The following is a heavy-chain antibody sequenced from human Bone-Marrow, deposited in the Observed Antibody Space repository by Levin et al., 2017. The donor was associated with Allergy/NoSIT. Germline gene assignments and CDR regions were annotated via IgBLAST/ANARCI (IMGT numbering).Heavy chain of an antibody. J-gene: IGHJ4*02. Sequence: ASVKVSCTTSGFTFSSYGFNWVRQAPGQGLEWLGRINVYSGNTHHAQNFQGRLTMTTDTSTNTAYMELRSLRSDDTAVYFCVRDGAFSSSWYERHYFDYWGQGTLVT. CDR2: INVYSGNT. CDR1: GFTFSSYG. CDR3: VRDGAFSSSWYERHYFDY. V-gene: IGHV1-18*01. D-gene: IGHD2-2*01.